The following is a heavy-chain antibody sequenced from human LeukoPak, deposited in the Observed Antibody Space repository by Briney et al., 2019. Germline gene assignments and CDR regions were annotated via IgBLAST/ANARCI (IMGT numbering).Heavy chain of an antibody. D-gene: IGHD3-22*01. CDR3: ARGNYYDSRSGAFDI. J-gene: IGHJ3*02. CDR1: GFTFSSYA. Sequence: GGSLRLSCAVSGFTFSSYAVHWVRQAPGKGLEWVAVISFDGSNKYYADSVKGRFTISRDNSKNTLYLQMNSLRADDTAVYYCARGNYYDSRSGAFDIWGQGTMVTVSS. V-gene: IGHV3-30*03. CDR2: ISFDGSNK.